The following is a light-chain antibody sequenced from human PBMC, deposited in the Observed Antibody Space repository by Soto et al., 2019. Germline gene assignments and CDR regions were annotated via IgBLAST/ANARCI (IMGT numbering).Light chain of an antibody. V-gene: IGKV1-5*01. CDR1: QSISSW. J-gene: IGKJ5*01. CDR2: DAS. CDR3: QQYNSYPIT. Sequence: DIQMTQSPSTLSASVGDRVTITCRASQSISSWLAWYQQKPGKAPKLLIYDASSLESGVPSRFSGSGSATEFTLTISSLQPEDFATYYCQQYNSYPITFGQGTRLEIK.